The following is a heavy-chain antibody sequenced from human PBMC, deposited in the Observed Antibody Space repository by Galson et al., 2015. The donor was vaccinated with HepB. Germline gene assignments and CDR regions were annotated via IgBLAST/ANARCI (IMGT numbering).Heavy chain of an antibody. CDR1: GFTFSSYG. Sequence: SLRLSCAASGFTFSSYGMHWVRQAPGKGLEWVAVISYDGSNKYYADSVKGRFTISRDNSKNTLYLQMNSLRAEDTAVYYCAKVPDNTAMVTGYFDYWGQGTLVTVSS. CDR3: AKVPDNTAMVTGYFDY. D-gene: IGHD5-18*01. J-gene: IGHJ4*02. V-gene: IGHV3-30*18. CDR2: ISYDGSNK.